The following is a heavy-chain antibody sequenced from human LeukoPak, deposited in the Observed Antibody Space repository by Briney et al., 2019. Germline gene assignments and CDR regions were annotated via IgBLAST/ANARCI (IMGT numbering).Heavy chain of an antibody. J-gene: IGHJ4*02. CDR1: GGSISSSSYS. CDR2: IYYSGST. V-gene: IGHV4-39*07. CDR3: ASGASDELMTYYFDY. D-gene: IGHD4/OR15-4a*01. Sequence: SETLSLTCTVSGGSISSSSYSWGWIRQPPGKGLEWIGSIYYSGSTYYNPSLKSRVTISVDTSKNQFSLKLSSVTAADTAVYYCASGASDELMTYYFDYWGQGTLVTVSS.